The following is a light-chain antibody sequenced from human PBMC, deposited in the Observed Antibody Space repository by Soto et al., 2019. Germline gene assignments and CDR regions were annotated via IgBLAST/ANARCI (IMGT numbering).Light chain of an antibody. J-gene: IGKJ5*01. CDR3: HQRNQ. CDR2: GAS. V-gene: IGKV3-15*01. Sequence: EIVMTQSPVTLSLSPGERATLSCRASQSVSSNLPWYQQKPAQAPRLLIYGASTRAPGIPARFSGSRSGTDFTLTISSVETEDFAMYYCHQRNQFGQGTRLEIK. CDR1: QSVSSN.